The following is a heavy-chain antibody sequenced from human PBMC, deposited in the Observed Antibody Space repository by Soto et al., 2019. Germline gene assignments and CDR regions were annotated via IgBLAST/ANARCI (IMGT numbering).Heavy chain of an antibody. CDR2: IYTDGRT. CDR3: ARGVTVVVTGPDY. D-gene: IGHD1-20*01. J-gene: IGHJ4*02. Sequence: EVQLVESGGGLIQPGGSLRLSCAASGFTVSSRYMSWVRQAPGKGLEWVSVIYTDGRTFYADSVKGRFTISRDNSKNTLYLQMDSLRAEDTAVYYCARGVTVVVTGPDYWGQGKLVTVSS. CDR1: GFTVSSRY. V-gene: IGHV3-53*01.